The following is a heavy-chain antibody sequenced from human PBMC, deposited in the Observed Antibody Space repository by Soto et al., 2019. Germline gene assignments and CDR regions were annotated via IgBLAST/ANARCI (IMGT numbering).Heavy chain of an antibody. CDR3: ARVGASGSHGYYFDY. D-gene: IGHD1-26*01. J-gene: IGHJ4*02. V-gene: IGHV1-18*01. Sequence: ASVKVSCKASGYTFTSYGISWVRQAPGQGLEWMGWISAYNGNTNYAQKLQGRGTMTTDTSTSTAYMELRSLRSDDTAVYYCARVGASGSHGYYFDYWGQGTLVTVSS. CDR1: GYTFTSYG. CDR2: ISAYNGNT.